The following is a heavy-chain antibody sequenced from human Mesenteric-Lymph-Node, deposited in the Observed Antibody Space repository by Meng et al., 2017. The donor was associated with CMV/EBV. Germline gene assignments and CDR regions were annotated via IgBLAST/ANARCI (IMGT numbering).Heavy chain of an antibody. V-gene: IGHV3-7*01. J-gene: IGHJ4*02. CDR2: INRDGTEK. Sequence: GESLKISRAASGFTFSSHWMSWVRQAPGKGLEWVANINRDGTEKHYVDSVEGRFTISRDNAKNSLYLQMSSLRAEDTAVYYCTRHEEGGSYWGQGTLVTVSS. D-gene: IGHD3-16*01. CDR1: GFTFSSHW. CDR3: TRHEEGGSY.